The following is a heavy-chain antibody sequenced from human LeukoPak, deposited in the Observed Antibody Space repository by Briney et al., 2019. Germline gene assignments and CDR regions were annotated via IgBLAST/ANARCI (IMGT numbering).Heavy chain of an antibody. CDR1: GYTFTGYY. CDR2: INPNSGGT. V-gene: IGHV1-2*02. J-gene: IGHJ4*02. CDR3: AVTYYDYVWGSYREYYVDY. D-gene: IGHD3-16*02. Sequence: ASVKVSCKASGYTFTGYYMHWVRQAPGQGLEWMGWINPNSGGTNYAQKFQGRVTVTRDTSISTAYMELSRLRSDDTAVYYCAVTYYDYVWGSYREYYVDYWGQGTLVTVSS.